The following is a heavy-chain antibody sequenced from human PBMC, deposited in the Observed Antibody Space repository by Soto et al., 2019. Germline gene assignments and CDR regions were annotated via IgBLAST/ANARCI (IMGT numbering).Heavy chain of an antibody. CDR1: GGSISSSNW. Sequence: PSETLSLTCAVSGGSISSSNWWSWVRQPPGKGLEWIGEIYQSGSTNYNPSLKSRVTISVDKTKNLCSQTLSSVSAADTAANCWARDTDSCDSSGYPSLAFDIWGQGPMVTVS. CDR2: IYQSGST. CDR3: ARDTDSCDSSGYPSLAFDI. J-gene: IGHJ3*02. D-gene: IGHD3-22*01. V-gene: IGHV4-4*01.